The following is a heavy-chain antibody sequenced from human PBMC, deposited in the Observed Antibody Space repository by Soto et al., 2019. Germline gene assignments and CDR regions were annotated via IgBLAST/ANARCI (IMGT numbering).Heavy chain of an antibody. J-gene: IGHJ3*02. Sequence: SETLSLTCAVSGGSISSGGYSWSWIRQPPGKGLEWIGYIYHSGSTYYNPSLKSRVTISVDTSKNQFSLKLSSVTAADTAVYYCYGSGSYWAHDAFDIWGQGTMVTVS. CDR1: GGSISSGGYS. CDR3: YGSGSYWAHDAFDI. CDR2: IYHSGST. V-gene: IGHV4-30-2*02. D-gene: IGHD3-10*01.